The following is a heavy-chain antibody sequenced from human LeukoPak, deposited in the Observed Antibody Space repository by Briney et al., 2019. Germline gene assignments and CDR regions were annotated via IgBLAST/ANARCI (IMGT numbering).Heavy chain of an antibody. CDR2: IYYSGST. Sequence: SETLSLTCTVSGGSISSYYWSWIRQPPGKGLEWIGYIYYSGSTNYNPSLKSRVTISVDTSKNQFSLRLRSVTAADTAVYYCVKQWLRNAFDLWGQGTMVTVSS. J-gene: IGHJ3*01. D-gene: IGHD3-22*01. V-gene: IGHV4-59*08. CDR3: VKQWLRNAFDL. CDR1: GGSISSYY.